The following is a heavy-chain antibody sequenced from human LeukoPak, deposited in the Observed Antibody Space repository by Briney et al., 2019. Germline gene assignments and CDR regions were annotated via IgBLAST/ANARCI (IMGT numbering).Heavy chain of an antibody. CDR1: GFTFSSYG. Sequence: GRSLRLSCAASGFTFSSYGMHWVRQAPGKGLEWVAVIWYDGSNKYYADSVKGRFTISRDNSKSTLYLQMNSLRAEDTAVYFCARDRGPHCSGGSCYGFDYWGQGTLVTVSS. J-gene: IGHJ4*02. V-gene: IGHV3-33*01. D-gene: IGHD2-15*01. CDR2: IWYDGSNK. CDR3: ARDRGPHCSGGSCYGFDY.